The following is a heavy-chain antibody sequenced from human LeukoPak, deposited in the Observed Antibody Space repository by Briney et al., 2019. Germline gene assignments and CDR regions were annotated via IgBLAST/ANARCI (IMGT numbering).Heavy chain of an antibody. D-gene: IGHD3-16*01. CDR2: IYPADSDT. V-gene: IGHV5-51*01. Sequence: GESLKISCKGSGFSFTSYWIGWVRQMPGKGLEYMGIIYPADSDTRHSPSFQGQVTISADKSISTAYLQWSSLKASDTAMYYCARPGQLGEYTPYYFDFWGQGTLVTVSS. CDR1: GFSFTSYW. J-gene: IGHJ4*02. CDR3: ARPGQLGEYTPYYFDF.